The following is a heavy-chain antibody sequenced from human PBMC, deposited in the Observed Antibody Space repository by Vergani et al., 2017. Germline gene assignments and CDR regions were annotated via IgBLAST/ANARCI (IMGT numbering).Heavy chain of an antibody. Sequence: QVQLQQWGAGLLKPSETLSLTCAVYGGSFSGYYWSWIRQPPGKGLEWIGEINHSGSTNYNPSLKSRVTISVDTSKNQFSLKLSSVTAADTAVYYCARLVDRGSSSWYYFDYWGQGTLVTVSS. J-gene: IGHJ4*02. CDR2: INHSGST. D-gene: IGHD6-13*01. V-gene: IGHV4-34*01. CDR1: GGSFSGYY. CDR3: ARLVDRGSSSWYYFDY.